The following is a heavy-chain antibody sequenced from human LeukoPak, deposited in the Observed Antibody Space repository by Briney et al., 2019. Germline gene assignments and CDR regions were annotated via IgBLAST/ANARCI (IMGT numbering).Heavy chain of an antibody. V-gene: IGHV1-8*02. D-gene: IGHD1-1*01. CDR1: GYTFKNYD. CDR2: MNPNSGNT. CDR3: ARATTGVLHDDSFDY. Sequence: ASVKVSCKASGYTFKNYDINWVRQATGQGLEWMGWMNPNSGNTGFAQKFQDRVSMTRDTSINTAYMELTSLRSGDTAVYYCARATTGVLHDDSFDYWGQGTVVTVYS. J-gene: IGHJ4*02.